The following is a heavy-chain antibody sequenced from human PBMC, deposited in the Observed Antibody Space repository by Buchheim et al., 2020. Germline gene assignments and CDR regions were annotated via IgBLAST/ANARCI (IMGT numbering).Heavy chain of an antibody. CDR1: GYTFTDND. CDR2: INVKSGGT. Sequence: QVQLVQSGAEVKKPGASVRVSCKASGYTFTDNDMNWVRQAPGQGLEWMGWINVKSGGTDYAQKFQGRVTMTRDASTRTAYMELSSLRSDDTAVYYCGRAKDSGYARALDHWGQGT. J-gene: IGHJ4*02. D-gene: IGHD5-12*01. CDR3: GRAKDSGYARALDH. V-gene: IGHV1-2*02.